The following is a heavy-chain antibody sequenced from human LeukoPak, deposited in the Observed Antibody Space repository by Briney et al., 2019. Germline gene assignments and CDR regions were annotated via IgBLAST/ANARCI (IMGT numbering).Heavy chain of an antibody. J-gene: IGHJ4*02. Sequence: SETLSLTCTVSGGSISSYYWSWIRQPPGKGLEWIGYIYYSETTNYNPSLKSRVTISVDTSKNQFSLKLSSVTAADTAVYYCARGVYIAAAQYAYWGQGTLVTVSS. V-gene: IGHV4-59*01. CDR1: GGSISSYY. D-gene: IGHD6-13*01. CDR3: ARGVYIAAAQYAY. CDR2: IYYSETT.